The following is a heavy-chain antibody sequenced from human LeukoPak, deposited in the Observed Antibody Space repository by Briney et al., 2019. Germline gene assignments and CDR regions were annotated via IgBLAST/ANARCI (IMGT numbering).Heavy chain of an antibody. Sequence: GGSLRLSCAASGFTFSSYAMSWVRQAPGKGLEWVSAISGSGGSTYHADSVKGRFTISRDNSKNTLYLQMNSLRAEDTAVYYCAKSSVVVVPAATIDYWGQGTLVTVSS. CDR3: AKSSVVVVPAATIDY. V-gene: IGHV3-23*01. CDR2: ISGSGGST. J-gene: IGHJ4*02. CDR1: GFTFSSYA. D-gene: IGHD2-2*01.